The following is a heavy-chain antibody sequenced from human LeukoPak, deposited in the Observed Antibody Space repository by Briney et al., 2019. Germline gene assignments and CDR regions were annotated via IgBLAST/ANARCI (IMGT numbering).Heavy chain of an antibody. V-gene: IGHV3-21*01. J-gene: IGHJ4*02. CDR3: ARLFYGGNRGGSDY. CDR2: ISSSSSYI. Sequence: GGSLRLSCAASGFTFSSYSMNWVRQAPGKGLEWVSSISSSSSYIYYANSVKGRFTISRDNAKNSLYLQMNSLRAEDTAVYYCARLFYGGNRGGSDYWGQGTLVTVSS. D-gene: IGHD4-23*01. CDR1: GFTFSSYS.